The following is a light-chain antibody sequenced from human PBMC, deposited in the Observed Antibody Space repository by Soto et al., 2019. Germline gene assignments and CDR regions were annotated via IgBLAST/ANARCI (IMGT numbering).Light chain of an antibody. Sequence: QFVLTQPASVSGSPGQSITISCTGTSNDIGGYNYVSWYQQHPGKAPKLIIYDFNSRPSGVSNRFSGSKSGNTASLTISGLQAEDEADYYCNSYTSSNTRIFGGGTKLTVL. CDR1: SNDIGGYNY. J-gene: IGLJ2*01. V-gene: IGLV2-14*03. CDR2: DFN. CDR3: NSYTSSNTRI.